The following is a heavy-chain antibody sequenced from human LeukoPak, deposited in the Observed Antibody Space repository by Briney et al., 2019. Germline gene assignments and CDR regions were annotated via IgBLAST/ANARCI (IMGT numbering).Heavy chain of an antibody. Sequence: ASVKVSCKASGNTFTSYGISWVRQAPGQGLEWMGWISAYNGNTNYAQKLQGRVTMTTDTSTSTAYMELRSLRSDDTAVYYCARVNGGYYYDSSGYSDFDYWGQGTLVTVSS. CDR1: GNTFTSYG. J-gene: IGHJ4*02. CDR2: ISAYNGNT. D-gene: IGHD3-22*01. V-gene: IGHV1-18*01. CDR3: ARVNGGYYYDSSGYSDFDY.